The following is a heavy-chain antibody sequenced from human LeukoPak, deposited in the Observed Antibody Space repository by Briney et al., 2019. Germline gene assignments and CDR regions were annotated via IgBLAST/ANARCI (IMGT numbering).Heavy chain of an antibody. V-gene: IGHV1-2*02. CDR3: ARDWLPRALSIGPLYGAAAGIFDAYFDY. J-gene: IGHJ4*02. CDR2: INPNSGGT. Sequence: GASVKVPCKASGYTFTGYYMHWVRQAPGQGLEWMGRINPNSGGTNYAQKFQGRVTMTRDTSISTAYMELSRLRSDDTAVYYCARDWLPRALSIGPLYGAAAGIFDAYFDYWGQGTLVTVSS. D-gene: IGHD6-13*01. CDR1: GYTFTGYY.